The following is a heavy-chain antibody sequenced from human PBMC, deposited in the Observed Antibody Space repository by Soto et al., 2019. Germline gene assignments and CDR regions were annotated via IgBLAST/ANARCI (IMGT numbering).Heavy chain of an antibody. CDR2: VFSTGAA. J-gene: IGHJ4*02. CDR1: GCSISDNS. V-gene: IGHV4-59*08. D-gene: IGHD5-12*01. Sequence: SETLSLTCSVAGCSISDNSWSWIREPPGKGLEWIGHVFSTGAATYRPSLSSRLTISVDASKNQFSLKLRSVTAADTAIYYCAKRMTVATIPDYWGQGTLVTVSS. CDR3: AKRMTVATIPDY.